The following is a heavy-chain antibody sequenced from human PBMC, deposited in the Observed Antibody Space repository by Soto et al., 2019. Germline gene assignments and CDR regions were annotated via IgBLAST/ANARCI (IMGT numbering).Heavy chain of an antibody. Sequence: QVQLVQSGAEVKKPGASVKVSCKASGYTFTSYGMSWVRQAPGQGLEWMGWISAYNGNTNYAQKIQGRVXXTXDXXTSTAYMELRSLRSDATAVYYCARAAVAGTKWFDPWGQGTLFTVSS. CDR3: ARAAVAGTKWFDP. J-gene: IGHJ5*02. V-gene: IGHV1-18*01. CDR1: GYTFTSYG. CDR2: ISAYNGNT. D-gene: IGHD6-19*01.